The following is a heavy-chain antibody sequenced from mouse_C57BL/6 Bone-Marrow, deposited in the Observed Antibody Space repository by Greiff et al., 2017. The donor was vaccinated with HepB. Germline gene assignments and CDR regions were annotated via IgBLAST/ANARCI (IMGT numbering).Heavy chain of an antibody. V-gene: IGHV3-6*01. CDR2: ISYDGSN. CDR1: GYSITSGYY. J-gene: IGHJ2*01. CDR3: ARDLPLRY. Sequence: EVHLVESGPGLVKPSQSLSLTCSVTGYSITSGYYWNWIRQFPGNKLEWMGYISYDGSNNYNPSLKNRISITRDTSKNQFFLKLNSVTTEDTATYYCARDLPLRYWGQGTTLTVSS. D-gene: IGHD2-10*01.